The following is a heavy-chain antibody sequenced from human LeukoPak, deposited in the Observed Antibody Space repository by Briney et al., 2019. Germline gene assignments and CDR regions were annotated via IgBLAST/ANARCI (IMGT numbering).Heavy chain of an antibody. CDR2: IYHSGST. V-gene: IGHV4-4*02. CDR1: GGSISSSNW. D-gene: IGHD4-17*01. CDR3: ARFPTVTTRVGAFDI. J-gene: IGHJ3*02. Sequence: SETLSLTCAVSGGSISSSNWWSWVRQPPGKGLEWIGEIYHSGSTNYNPSLKSRVTISVDKSKNQFSLKLSSVTAADTAVYYCARFPTVTTRVGAFDIWGQGTMVTVSS.